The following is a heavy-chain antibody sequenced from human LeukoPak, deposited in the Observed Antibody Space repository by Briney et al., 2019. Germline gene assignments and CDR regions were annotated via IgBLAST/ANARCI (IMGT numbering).Heavy chain of an antibody. Sequence: SETLSLTCTVSGGSISSSSYYWSWIRQPPGKGLEWIGYIYYSGSTYYNPSLKSRVTISVDTSKNQFSLKLSSVTAADTAVYYCARVGGYDLYYFDYWGQGTLVTVSS. J-gene: IGHJ4*02. CDR3: ARVGGYDLYYFDY. V-gene: IGHV4-30-4*01. D-gene: IGHD5-12*01. CDR1: GGSISSSSYY. CDR2: IYYSGST.